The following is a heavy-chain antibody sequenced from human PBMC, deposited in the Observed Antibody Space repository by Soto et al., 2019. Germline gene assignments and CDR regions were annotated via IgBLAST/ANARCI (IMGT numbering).Heavy chain of an antibody. J-gene: IGHJ3*02. V-gene: IGHV4-34*01. CDR3: ARVERGTATTVVDDFDI. CDR1: GGFVSSGSYY. Sequence: QVQLQQWGAGLLKPSETLSLTCAVYGGFVSSGSYYWSWIRQPPGKGLEWIGEMSHSGGTHVNPSFKSRVTMSVDTSKNQFSLKMVSVTAADTSLYYCARVERGTATTVVDDFDIWGPGTMVTVSS. CDR2: MSHSGGT. D-gene: IGHD1-1*01.